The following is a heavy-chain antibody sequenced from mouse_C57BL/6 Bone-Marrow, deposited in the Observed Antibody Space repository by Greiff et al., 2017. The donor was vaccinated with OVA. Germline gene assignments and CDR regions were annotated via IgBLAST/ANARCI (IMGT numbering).Heavy chain of an antibody. CDR3: ARGDYYGSRFAY. Sequence: QVQLKQSGAELARPGASVKLSCKASGYTFTSYGISWVKQRTGQGLEWIGEIYPRSGNTYYNEKFKGKATLTADKSSSTAYMELRSLTSEDSAVYLCARGDYYGSRFAYWGQGTLVTVSA. V-gene: IGHV1-81*01. CDR2: IYPRSGNT. D-gene: IGHD1-1*01. CDR1: GYTFTSYG. J-gene: IGHJ3*01.